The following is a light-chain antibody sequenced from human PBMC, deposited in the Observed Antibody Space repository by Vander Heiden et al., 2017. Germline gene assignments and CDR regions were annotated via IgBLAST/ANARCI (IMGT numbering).Light chain of an antibody. J-gene: IGLJ2*01. CDR1: SSDVGGYNY. V-gene: IGLV2-8*01. Sequence: QSALTHPPSASGSPGQSVTISCTGTSSDVGGYNYVSWYQQHPGKAPKLMIYEVSKRPSGVPDRFSGYKFGNTASLTVSGLQAEDEADYYCSSYAGSNKVFGGGTKLTVL. CDR2: EVS. CDR3: SSYAGSNKV.